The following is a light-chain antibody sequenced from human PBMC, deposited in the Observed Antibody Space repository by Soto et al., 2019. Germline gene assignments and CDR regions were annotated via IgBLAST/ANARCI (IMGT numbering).Light chain of an antibody. Sequence: DIVMTQSPDSLAVSLGERATINCKSSQSLLFISNQKNYLAWYQQKPGQPPKLLIYWASTRESGVPDRFIGSGSGTDFTLTISSLQDEDVAVYYCQQYYDPPVTFGQGTRLEIK. V-gene: IGKV4-1*01. CDR3: QQYYDPPVT. J-gene: IGKJ5*01. CDR1: QSLLFISNQKNY. CDR2: WAS.